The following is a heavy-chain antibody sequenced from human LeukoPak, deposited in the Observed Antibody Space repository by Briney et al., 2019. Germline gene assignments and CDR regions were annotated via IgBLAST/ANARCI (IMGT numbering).Heavy chain of an antibody. CDR3: SRSGLGRWLSVIDY. J-gene: IGHJ4*02. D-gene: IGHD3-9*01. CDR1: GFSFNLFS. Sequence: PGGSLRLSCEASGFSFNLFSMCWIRQTPDKGLEWLAVTSHDETTKLYPHSVKGRFTLSRDNSKNTLYLQMNSLKLYRTAFYFVSRSGLGRWLSVIDYWGQGTLVTVSA. V-gene: IGHV3-30*14. CDR2: TSHDETTK.